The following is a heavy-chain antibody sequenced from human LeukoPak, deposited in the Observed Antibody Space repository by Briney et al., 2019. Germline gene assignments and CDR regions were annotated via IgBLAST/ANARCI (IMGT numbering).Heavy chain of an antibody. J-gene: IGHJ4*02. CDR1: GYTFTNYG. V-gene: IGHV1-18*04. Sequence: ASVKVSFKGSGYTFTNYGISWVRQAPGQGLEWMSWISANNGEIRYAQNFQGRVTMTTDTSTTTAYIELRSLRSDDTDGYYCARDRSFSCIGGTCPFDYWGQGTLVTVSS. CDR2: ISANNGEI. CDR3: ARDRSFSCIGGTCPFDY. D-gene: IGHD2-15*01.